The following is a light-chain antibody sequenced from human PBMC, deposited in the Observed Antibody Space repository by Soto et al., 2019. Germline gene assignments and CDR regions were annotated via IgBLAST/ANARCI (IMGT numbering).Light chain of an antibody. CDR3: CSYAGGYTHAV. CDR2: DVS. Sequence: QSVLTQPRSVSGPPGQSVSISRSGTSSDVGTYNYVSWYQQHPGKAPKLMIYDVSKRPSGVPDRFSGSKSGNTASLTISGLQSEDEADYYCCSYAGGYTHAVFGGGTKLTVL. J-gene: IGLJ2*01. CDR1: SSDVGTYNY. V-gene: IGLV2-11*01.